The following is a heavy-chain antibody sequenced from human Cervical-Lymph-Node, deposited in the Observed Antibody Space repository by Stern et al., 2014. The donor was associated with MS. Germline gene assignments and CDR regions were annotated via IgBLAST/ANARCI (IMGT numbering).Heavy chain of an antibody. CDR2: IYSSGST. J-gene: IGHJ4*02. CDR1: GGSISSYY. CDR3: ARGYGGNPIDY. D-gene: IGHD4-23*01. Sequence: QVQLQESGTGLVKPSETLSLNCTVSGGSISSYYWSWIRQPPGKGMEWIGYIYSSGSTNYTPSLKSRVTISVDTSKNQFSLKLSSVTAADTAVYYCARGYGGNPIDYWGQGTLVTVSS. V-gene: IGHV4-59*01.